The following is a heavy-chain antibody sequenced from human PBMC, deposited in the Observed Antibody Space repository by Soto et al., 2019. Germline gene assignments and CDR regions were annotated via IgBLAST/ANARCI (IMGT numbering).Heavy chain of an antibody. Sequence: PSETLSLTCTVSGGPISSGGYYWSWIRQHPGKGLEWIGYIYYSGSTYYNPSLKSRVTISVDTSKNQFSLKLSSVTAADTAVYYCARAGGWGQLWSYGMDVWGQGTTVTVSS. CDR2: IYYSGST. CDR3: ARAGGWGQLWSYGMDV. V-gene: IGHV4-31*03. CDR1: GGPISSGGYY. D-gene: IGHD5-18*01. J-gene: IGHJ6*02.